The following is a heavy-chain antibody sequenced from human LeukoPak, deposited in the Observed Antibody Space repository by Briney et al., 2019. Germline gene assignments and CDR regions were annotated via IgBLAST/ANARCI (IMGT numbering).Heavy chain of an antibody. CDR2: IHYDGSNE. CDR1: GFTFSSYG. V-gene: IGHV3-30*02. J-gene: IGHJ4*02. CDR3: VRNAQFDY. Sequence: AGGSLRLSCAASGFTFSSYGMHWVRQAPGKGLEWVAFIHYDGSNEYNVDSVKGRFTISRDNSKNTLYLQINSLRAEDTAVYYCVRNAQFDYWGQGTLVTVSS.